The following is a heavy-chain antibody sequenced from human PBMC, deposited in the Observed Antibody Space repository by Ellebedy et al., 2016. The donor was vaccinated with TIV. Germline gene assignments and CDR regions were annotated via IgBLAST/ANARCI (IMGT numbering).Heavy chain of an antibody. CDR1: GFSFSTYS. J-gene: IGHJ4*02. CDR2: ISRSSATI. V-gene: IGHV3-48*01. CDR3: ARSPGGGTDDY. Sequence: GESLKISXAASGFSFSTYSMNWVRQAPGKGLEWVSYISRSSATIYYADSVKGRFTISRDNAKNTVSLQMNSLRAEDTAVYYCARSPGGGTDDYWGQGTLVTVSS. D-gene: IGHD2-15*01.